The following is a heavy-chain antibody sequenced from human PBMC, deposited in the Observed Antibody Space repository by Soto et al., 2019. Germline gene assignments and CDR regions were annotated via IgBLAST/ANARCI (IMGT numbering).Heavy chain of an antibody. D-gene: IGHD3-10*01. CDR2: IYHSGST. CDR1: SGSISSSNW. J-gene: IGHJ5*02. V-gene: IGHV4-4*02. Sequence: QVQLQESGPGLVKPSGTLSLTCAVSSGSISSSNWWSWVRQPPGKGLEWIGEIYHSGSTNYNPALKRRVTISVDKSKNQFSLKLSSVTAADTAVYYCARALITMVRGKGGFDPWGQGTLVTVSS. CDR3: ARALITMVRGKGGFDP.